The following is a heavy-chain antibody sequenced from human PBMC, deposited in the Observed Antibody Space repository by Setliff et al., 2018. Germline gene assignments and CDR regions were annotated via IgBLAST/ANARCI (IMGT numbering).Heavy chain of an antibody. J-gene: IGHJ4*02. CDR3: VRELDCPTIPSCYGGQAEFDS. CDR2: FFHTGNT. V-gene: IGHV4-38-2*02. D-gene: IGHD2-2*01. CDR1: GYSISSGYY. Sequence: SETLSLTCTVSGYSISSGYYWGWIRRPTGKGLEWLGSFFHTGNTYYNPSLEGRVTISVDTSNNQFSLKLSSVTAADTAVYYCVRELDCPTIPSCYGGQAEFDSWGQGTLVTVSS.